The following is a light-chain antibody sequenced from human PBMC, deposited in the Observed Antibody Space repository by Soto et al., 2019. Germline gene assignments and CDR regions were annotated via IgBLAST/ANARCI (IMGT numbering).Light chain of an antibody. CDR1: SSDIGFYDY. Sequence: QSVLTQPASVSGSPGQSVIISCTGTSSDIGFYDYVSWYQHHPGQAPKLLIYDVNKRPSGVPDRFSGSKSGNSASLTVSGLQAEDEADYYCSSYGGRNDLIFGTGTKVTGL. CDR2: DVN. CDR3: SSYGGRNDLI. V-gene: IGLV2-8*01. J-gene: IGLJ1*01.